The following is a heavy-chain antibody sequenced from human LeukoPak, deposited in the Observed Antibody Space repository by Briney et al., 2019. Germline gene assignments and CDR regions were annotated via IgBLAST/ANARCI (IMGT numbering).Heavy chain of an antibody. J-gene: IGHJ5*02. CDR3: ARDPMKYYSPSSGYYYMGWFDP. CDR1: GGTFSSYA. D-gene: IGHD3-22*01. V-gene: IGHV1-69*04. CDR2: IIPILGIA. Sequence: SVKVSCKASGGTFSSYAISWVRQAPGQGLEWMGRIIPILGIANYAQKFQGRVTITADKSTSTAYMELSSLRSEDTAVSYCARDPMKYYSPSSGYYYMGWFDPWGQGTLVTVSS.